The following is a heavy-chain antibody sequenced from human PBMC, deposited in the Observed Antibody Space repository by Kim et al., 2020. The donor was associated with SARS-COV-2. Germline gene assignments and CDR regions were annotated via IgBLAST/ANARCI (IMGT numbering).Heavy chain of an antibody. CDR2: INHSGST. CDR1: GGSFSGYY. D-gene: IGHD6-13*01. V-gene: IGHV4-34*01. CDR3: ARAGYISSWYGLSGWFDP. Sequence: SETLSLICAVYGGSFSGYYWSWIRQPPGKGLEWIGEINHSGSTNYNPSLKSRVTILVDTSKNQSSLKLSSVTAADTAVYYCARAGYISSWYGLSGWFDPWGQGTLVTVSS. J-gene: IGHJ5*02.